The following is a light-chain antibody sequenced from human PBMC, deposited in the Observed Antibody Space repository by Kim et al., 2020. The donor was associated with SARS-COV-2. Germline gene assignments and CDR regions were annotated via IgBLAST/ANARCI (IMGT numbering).Light chain of an antibody. CDR2: QDT. J-gene: IGLJ2*01. CDR1: KLGDKY. Sequence: SYELTQPPSVSVSPRQTASITCSGDKLGDKYACWYQQKPGQSPVVVIYQDTRRPLGVPERFPGSNSGNTATLTISETLALDEADYYCQAWDSNNVVFGGGTQLT. CDR3: QAWDSNNVV. V-gene: IGLV3-1*01.